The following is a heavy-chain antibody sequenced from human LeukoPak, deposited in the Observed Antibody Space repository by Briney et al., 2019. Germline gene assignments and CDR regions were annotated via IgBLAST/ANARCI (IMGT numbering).Heavy chain of an antibody. J-gene: IGHJ4*02. Sequence: GGSLRLSCAASGFTFSDYYMSWIRQAPGKGLEWVSSISSSSSYIYYADSVKGRFTISRDNAKNSLYLQMNSLRAEDTAVYYCARMDYGILTGYYPGYYFDYWGQGTLVTVSS. V-gene: IGHV3-11*06. CDR1: GFTFSDYY. D-gene: IGHD3-9*01. CDR2: ISSSSSYI. CDR3: ARMDYGILTGYYPGYYFDY.